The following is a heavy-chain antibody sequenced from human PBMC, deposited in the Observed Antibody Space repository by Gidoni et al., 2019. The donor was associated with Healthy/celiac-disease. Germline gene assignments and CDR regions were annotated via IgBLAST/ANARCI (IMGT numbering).Heavy chain of an antibody. CDR1: GFPSSSYA. CDR3: ARVQSYYYYYMDV. CDR2: ISYDGSNK. Sequence: VHLVASGGGVVQPGRFLRLSCAASGFPSSSYAMHWVRQAPGKGLEWVAVISYDGSNKYYADSVKGRFTISRDNSKNTLYLQMNSLRAEDTAVYYCARVQSYYYYYMDVWGKGTTVTVSS. V-gene: IGHV3-30-3*01. J-gene: IGHJ6*03.